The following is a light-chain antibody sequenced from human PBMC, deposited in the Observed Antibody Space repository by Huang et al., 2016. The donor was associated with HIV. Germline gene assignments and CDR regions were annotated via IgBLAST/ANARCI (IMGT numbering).Light chain of an antibody. J-gene: IGKJ3*01. Sequence: DIVMTQSPDSLAVSLGERATINCKSSQSVLYSSNNKNCLAWYQQKPGQAPKLLIYCASTREAGVPDRFSGSGSGTDFTLTISSLQAEDVAVYYCQQYYTTPFTFGPGTKVDIK. CDR1: QSVLYSSNNKNC. CDR3: QQYYTTPFT. V-gene: IGKV4-1*01. CDR2: CAS.